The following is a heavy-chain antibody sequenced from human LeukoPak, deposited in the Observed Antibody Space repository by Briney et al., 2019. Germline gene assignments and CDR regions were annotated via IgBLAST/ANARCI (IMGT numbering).Heavy chain of an antibody. Sequence: GGSLRLSCGASGFTFSSYGMHWVRQAPGKGLEWVAFIRNDGSNKYYADSVKGRFTISRDNSKNTLYLQMNSLRTEDTAVYYCARGASSRPIDPWGQGTLVTVSS. CDR1: GFTFSSYG. J-gene: IGHJ5*02. CDR3: ARGASSRPIDP. V-gene: IGHV3-30*02. CDR2: IRNDGSNK. D-gene: IGHD1-26*01.